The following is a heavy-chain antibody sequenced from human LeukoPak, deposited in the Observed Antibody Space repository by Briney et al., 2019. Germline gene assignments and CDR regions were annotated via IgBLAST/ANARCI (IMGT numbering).Heavy chain of an antibody. CDR2: ISYDGSNK. D-gene: IGHD6-13*01. CDR3: AKGQEGIEAAGSDY. V-gene: IGHV3-30*18. J-gene: IGHJ4*02. Sequence: GGSLRLSCAASGCTFTSYGMHRVRQAPGKGLEWVAVISYDGSNKYYADSVKGRFTISRDNSKNTLYLQMNSLRAEDTAVYYCAKGQEGIEAAGSDYWGQGTLVTVSS. CDR1: GCTFTSYG.